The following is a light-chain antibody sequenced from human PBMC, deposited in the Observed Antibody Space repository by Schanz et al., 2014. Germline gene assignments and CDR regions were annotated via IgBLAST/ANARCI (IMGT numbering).Light chain of an antibody. V-gene: IGKV3-20*01. J-gene: IGKJ1*01. CDR3: QQYGSSPST. CDR1: QSVSSSY. CDR2: GAS. Sequence: EVVLTQFPGTLSLSPGERATLSCRASQSVSSSYLAWYQQKPGQAPRLLIYGASSRATGIPDRFSGSGSGTDFTLTISRLEPEDFAVYYCQQYGSSPSTFGQGTKVEI.